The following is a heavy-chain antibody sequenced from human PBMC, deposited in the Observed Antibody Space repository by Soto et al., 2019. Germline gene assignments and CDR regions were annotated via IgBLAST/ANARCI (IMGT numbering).Heavy chain of an antibody. CDR3: AKGELGGNWREYWYFDL. J-gene: IGHJ2*01. Sequence: EVQLLESGGGLVQPGGSLRLSCAASGFTFSSYAMSWVRQAPGKGLEWVSAISGSGGSTYYADSVKGRFTISRDNSKNTLYLQMNSLRAEDTAVYYCAKGELGGNWREYWYFDLWGRGTLVTVSS. CDR2: ISGSGGST. CDR1: GFTFSSYA. D-gene: IGHD2-15*01. V-gene: IGHV3-23*01.